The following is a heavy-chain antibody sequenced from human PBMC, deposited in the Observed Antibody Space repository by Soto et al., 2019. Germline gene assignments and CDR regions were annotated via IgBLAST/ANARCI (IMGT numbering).Heavy chain of an antibody. CDR2: IFYSGST. CDR3: ASMIGDPVLSFDS. D-gene: IGHD3-10*02. Sequence: QLQLQESDPGLVKPSETLSLTCTVSGGSISSYYWSWIRQPPGKGLEWIGFIFYSGSTSYNPSLKSRVTISIDTSEYQFSLKLNSVTAADTAVYYCASMIGDPVLSFDSWGQGTLVAVSS. J-gene: IGHJ5*01. CDR1: GGSISSYY. V-gene: IGHV4-59*01.